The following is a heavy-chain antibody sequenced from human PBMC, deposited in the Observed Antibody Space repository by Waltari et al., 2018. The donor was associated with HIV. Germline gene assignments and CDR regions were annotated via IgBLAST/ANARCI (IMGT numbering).Heavy chain of an antibody. Sequence: QIQLQESGPGLVKPSETLSLTCTVSGGSLNNYYWSWIRQSPGRGLEWIGYIYYSGTTNYNPSLQSRVTISVDTSKNQFSLKVTSVTAADTAVYYCARFRCSSSSCYGRYAMDVWGQGTTVTVSS. V-gene: IGHV4-59*01. D-gene: IGHD2-2*01. J-gene: IGHJ6*02. CDR3: ARFRCSSSSCYGRYAMDV. CDR2: IYYSGTT. CDR1: GGSLNNYY.